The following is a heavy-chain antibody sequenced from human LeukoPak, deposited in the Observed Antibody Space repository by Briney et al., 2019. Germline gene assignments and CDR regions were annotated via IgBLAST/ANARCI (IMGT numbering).Heavy chain of an antibody. Sequence: GGSLRLSCAASGFTFDDYGMSWVRQAPGKGLEWVSGINWNGGSTGYADSVKGRFTISRDNAKNSLYLQMNSLRAEDTGLYYCARSHYYDSSGYFYYWVQGTLVTDSS. CDR2: INWNGGST. CDR3: ARSHYYDSSGYFYY. J-gene: IGHJ4*02. D-gene: IGHD3-22*01. V-gene: IGHV3-20*04. CDR1: GFTFDDYG.